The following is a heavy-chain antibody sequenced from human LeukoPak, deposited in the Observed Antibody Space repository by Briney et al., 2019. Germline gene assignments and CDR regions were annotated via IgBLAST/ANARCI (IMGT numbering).Heavy chain of an antibody. D-gene: IGHD1-26*01. V-gene: IGHV1-58*02. J-gene: IGHJ4*02. CDR3: AAERGVGARNFDY. CDR1: GFTFTSSA. CDR2: IVVGSGNT. Sequence: SVKVSCKASGFTFTSSAMQWVRQARGQRLEWIGWIVVGSGNTNYAQKFQERVAITRDTSTSTAYMELSSLRSEDTAVYYCAAERGVGARNFDYWGQGTLVTVSS.